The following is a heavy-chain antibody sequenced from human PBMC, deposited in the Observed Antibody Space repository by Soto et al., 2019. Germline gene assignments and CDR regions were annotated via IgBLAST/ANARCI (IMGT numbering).Heavy chain of an antibody. V-gene: IGHV4-31*03. CDR1: GVSISSGGYY. CDR3: AREYYYDSSGFDY. CDR2: IYYSGST. Sequence: SETLSLTCTVSGVSISSGGYYWTWIRQHPQKGPEWIGHIYYSGSTYYNPSLKSRVTVSVDTSKNQFSLKLSSVTAADTAVYYCAREYYYDSSGFDYWGQGTLVTVSS. D-gene: IGHD3-22*01. J-gene: IGHJ4*02.